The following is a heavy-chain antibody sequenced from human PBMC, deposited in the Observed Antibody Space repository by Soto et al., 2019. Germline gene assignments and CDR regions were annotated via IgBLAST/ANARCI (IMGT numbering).Heavy chain of an antibody. V-gene: IGHV3-74*01. CDR3: TRGPRPISTGTGAY. Sequence: GGSLRLSCAASGFVFKMYWMHWVRQSPGKGLVWISRIYNDGTYSDYADSVRGRFTISRDNVNDTLYLQMNNLRAEDSGLYYCTRGPRPISTGTGAYWGQGTQVTVSS. CDR2: IYNDGTYS. J-gene: IGHJ4*02. CDR1: GFVFKMYW. D-gene: IGHD3-10*01.